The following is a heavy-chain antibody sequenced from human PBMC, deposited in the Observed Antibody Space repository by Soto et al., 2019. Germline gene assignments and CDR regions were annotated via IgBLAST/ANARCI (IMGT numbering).Heavy chain of an antibody. CDR2: IYSGGST. Sequence: EVQLVESGGGLVQPGGSLRLSCAASGFTVSSNYMSWVRQAPGKGLEWVSVIYSGGSTYYADSVKGRFTISRDNSKXMLYFQMSSLRAEDTAVYDCASSITMAAATTGWFDPWGQGALVIVFS. CDR1: GFTVSSNY. V-gene: IGHV3-66*01. D-gene: IGHD6-19*01. J-gene: IGHJ5*02. CDR3: ASSITMAAATTGWFDP.